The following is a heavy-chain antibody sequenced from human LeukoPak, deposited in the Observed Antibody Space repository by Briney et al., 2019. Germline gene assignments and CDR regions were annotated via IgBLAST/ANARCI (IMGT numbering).Heavy chain of an antibody. Sequence: ASVKVSCKASGYTFTSYGISWVRQAPGQGLEWMGWISAYNGNTNYAQKLQGRVTMTTDTSTSTAYMELRSLRSDDTAVYYCARDRGPMVQDYYGMDVWGQGTTVTVSS. D-gene: IGHD3-10*01. CDR1: GYTFTSYG. CDR3: ARDRGPMVQDYYGMDV. CDR2: ISAYNGNT. V-gene: IGHV1-18*01. J-gene: IGHJ6*02.